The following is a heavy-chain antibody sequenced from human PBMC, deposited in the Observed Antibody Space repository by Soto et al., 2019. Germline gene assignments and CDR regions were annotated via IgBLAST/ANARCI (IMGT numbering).Heavy chain of an antibody. V-gene: IGHV3-48*03. CDR2: LSTSGGTI. CDR1: GFNLNNFE. Sequence: GGSLRLSCAASGFNLNNFEGNWVRQAPGKGLEWIAYLSTSGGTIYYADSVKGRFIISRDNANNSLSLHMNSLRGEDTAVYYCARARITLPAAVISFGMDVASQVRTVAVSS. CDR3: ARARITLPAAVISFGMDV. J-gene: IGHJ6*02. D-gene: IGHD2-2*01.